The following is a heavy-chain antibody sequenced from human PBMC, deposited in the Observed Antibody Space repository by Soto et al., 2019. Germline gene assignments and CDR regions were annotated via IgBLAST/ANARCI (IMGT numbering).Heavy chain of an antibody. J-gene: IGHJ5*01. D-gene: IGHD7-27*01. V-gene: IGHV1-8*01. CDR2: MSPKTANA. CDR1: GYTFTSYD. CDR3: TGGPPNWGFDS. Sequence: ASVKVSCKASGYTFTSYDINWVRQTAGQGLEWMGWMSPKTANAGYAQKFQGRVTMTRSTSISTAYMELSSLTSEDTAVYYCTGGPPNWGFDSWGQGTPVTVSS.